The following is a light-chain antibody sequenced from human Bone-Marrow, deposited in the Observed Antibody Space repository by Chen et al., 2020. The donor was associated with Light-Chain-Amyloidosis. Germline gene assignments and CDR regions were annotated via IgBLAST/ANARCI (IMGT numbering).Light chain of an antibody. J-gene: IGKJ5*01. V-gene: IGKV2-28*01. Sequence: DIVMTQSPLSLPVTPGEPASISCRSSQSLLHSSGHYFLDWYLQKPGQSQQVLIYLGSNRASGVPDRFSGNGAGTDFTLKINKVEAEDVGVYYCMQTLQTPITFGQGTRLEIK. CDR2: LGS. CDR3: MQTLQTPIT. CDR1: QSLLHSSGHYF.